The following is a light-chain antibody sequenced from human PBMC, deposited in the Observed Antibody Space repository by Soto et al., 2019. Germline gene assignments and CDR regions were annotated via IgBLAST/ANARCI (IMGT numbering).Light chain of an antibody. CDR1: SGHSSYA. CDR2: LNSDGRH. Sequence: QPVLTQSPSASASLGASVKLTCTLSSGHSSYAIAWHQQQPEKDPRFLMSLNSDGRHTKGDGIPDRFSGSSSGAERYLANSSLQSDDESDYYCHTWGAGIVVFGGGTKLTVL. J-gene: IGLJ2*01. V-gene: IGLV4-69*01. CDR3: HTWGAGIVV.